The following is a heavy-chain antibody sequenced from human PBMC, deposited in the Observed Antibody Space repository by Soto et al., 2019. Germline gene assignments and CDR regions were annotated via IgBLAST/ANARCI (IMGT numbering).Heavy chain of an antibody. V-gene: IGHV3-33*01. CDR3: ARTSIAAAGTGGMDV. J-gene: IGHJ6*02. Sequence: VQLVESGGGVVQPGRSLRLSCAASGFTFSSYGMHWVRQAPGKGLEWVAVIWYDGSNKYYADSVKGRFTISRDNSKNTLYLQMNSLRAEDTAVYYCARTSIAAAGTGGMDVWGQGTTVTVSS. D-gene: IGHD6-13*01. CDR2: IWYDGSNK. CDR1: GFTFSSYG.